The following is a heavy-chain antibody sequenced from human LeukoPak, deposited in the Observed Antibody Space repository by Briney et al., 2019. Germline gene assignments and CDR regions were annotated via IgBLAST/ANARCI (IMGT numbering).Heavy chain of an antibody. J-gene: IGHJ4*02. D-gene: IGHD6-13*01. V-gene: IGHV3-23*01. Sequence: GGSLRLSCAASGFAFSSYAMSWVRQAPGKGLEWVSAISGSGGSTYYADSVKGRFTISRDNAKNSLYLQMNSLRAEDTAVYYCARDKAAAAPFDYWGQGTLVTVSS. CDR2: ISGSGGST. CDR1: GFAFSSYA. CDR3: ARDKAAAAPFDY.